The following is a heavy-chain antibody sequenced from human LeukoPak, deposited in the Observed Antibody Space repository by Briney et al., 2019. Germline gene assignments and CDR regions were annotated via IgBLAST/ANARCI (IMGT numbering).Heavy chain of an antibody. Sequence: PSETLSLTCTVSGGSVSSSHYWGWIRQPPRKGLEWIGSIYYSGSTYYNPSLKSRVTISVDTSKNQLSLKLSSVTAADTAVYYCARPTRGVVVPAAMNAFDIWGQGTMVTVSS. CDR3: ARPTRGVVVPAAMNAFDI. CDR2: IYYSGST. V-gene: IGHV4-39*01. CDR1: GGSVSSSHY. D-gene: IGHD2-2*01. J-gene: IGHJ3*02.